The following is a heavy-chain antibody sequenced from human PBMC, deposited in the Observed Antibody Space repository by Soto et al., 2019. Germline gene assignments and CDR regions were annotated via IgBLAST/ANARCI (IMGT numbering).Heavy chain of an antibody. CDR1: GLSVYIFA. D-gene: IGHD3-10*01. V-gene: IGHV3-23*01. J-gene: IGHJ4*02. Sequence: AGSLRLARAAAGLSVYIFAMTWVCQAQGKRLEWVSTISATAGTTYYADSVKGRFTISRDNSKNTLHLQMNSLRAEDTAVYYCAKSGRDPTMLRGFIRTFACWGQGTQVTVSS. CDR3: AKSGRDPTMLRGFIRTFAC. CDR2: ISATAGTT.